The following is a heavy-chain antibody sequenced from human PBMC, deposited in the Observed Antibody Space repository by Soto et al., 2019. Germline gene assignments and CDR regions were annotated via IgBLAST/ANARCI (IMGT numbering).Heavy chain of an antibody. V-gene: IGHV3-33*08. J-gene: IGHJ4*02. CDR1: EVTFCSYG. Sequence: RHSCAVSEVTFCSYGMHRIIKAPGKGLEWVAVIWYDGSNKYYADSVKGRFTISRDNSKNTLYLQMNSLRAEDTAVYSCARDQDGDSDFAYRGQGTLVPVSS. D-gene: IGHD4-17*01. CDR3: ARDQDGDSDFAY. CDR2: IWYDGSNK.